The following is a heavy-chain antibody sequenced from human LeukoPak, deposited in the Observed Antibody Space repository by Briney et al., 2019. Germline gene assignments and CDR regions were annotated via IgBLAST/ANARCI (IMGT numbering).Heavy chain of an antibody. D-gene: IGHD3-10*01. J-gene: IGHJ6*03. CDR2: ISYDGSNK. CDR3: ARRFGELLNYMDV. CDR1: GFTFSSYA. V-gene: IGHV3-30*14. Sequence: GGSLRLSCAASGFTFSSYAMHWVRQAPGKGLEWVAVISYDGSNKYYADSVKGRFTIPRDTSKNTLYLQMGSLTTEDMAVYYCARRFGELLNYMDVWGKGTTVTVSS.